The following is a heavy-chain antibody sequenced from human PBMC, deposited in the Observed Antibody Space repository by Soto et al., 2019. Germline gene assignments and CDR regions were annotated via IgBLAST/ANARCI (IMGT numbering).Heavy chain of an antibody. CDR3: ARGSWVVRQGYSPYFDC. CDR1: GGSFSNYY. D-gene: IGHD6-13*01. CDR2: INHSGVT. J-gene: IGHJ4*02. Sequence: QVQLQQWGAGLLKPSETLSLTCAVYGGSFSNYYWGWIRQPPGKGLEWIGEINHSGVTNYNPSLKSRDTRSVDTSKKQCSLTLSSVTAADTAIYYCARGSWVVRQGYSPYFDCWGQGTLVTVSS. V-gene: IGHV4-34*01.